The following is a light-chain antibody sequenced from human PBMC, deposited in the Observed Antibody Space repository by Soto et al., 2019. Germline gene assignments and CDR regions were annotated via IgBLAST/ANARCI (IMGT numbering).Light chain of an antibody. CDR3: SSYAGSNNSV. CDR1: SSDVGGYDY. Sequence: QSALTQPPSASGSPGQSVTISCTGTSSDVGGYDYVSWYQQHPGKAPKLILYEISERPSGVPDRFSGSKSGNTASLTVSGLQAEDEADYYCSSYAGSNNSVFGTGTKLTVL. J-gene: IGLJ1*01. V-gene: IGLV2-8*01. CDR2: EIS.